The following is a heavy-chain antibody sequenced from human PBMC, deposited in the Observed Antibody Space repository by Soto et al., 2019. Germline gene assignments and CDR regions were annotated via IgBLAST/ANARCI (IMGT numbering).Heavy chain of an antibody. CDR1: GFSFSRYW. Sequence: GGSLRLSCAASGFSFSRYWMHWFRQAPGKGLVWVSRINSDGTSINYADPVKGRFTISGDNAKNTLYLEMNSLRVEDTAVYYCAGDPLPEYWGQGTLVTVSS. CDR3: AGDPLPEY. V-gene: IGHV3-74*01. CDR2: INSDGTSI. J-gene: IGHJ4*02. D-gene: IGHD2-2*01.